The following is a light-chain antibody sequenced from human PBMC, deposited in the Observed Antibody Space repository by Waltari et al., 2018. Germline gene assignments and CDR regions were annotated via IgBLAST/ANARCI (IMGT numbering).Light chain of an antibody. CDR3: QSYDNRNHWV. Sequence: NFMLTQPHSVSESPGKTVTISCTRSSGSIASNYVQWYQQRPGSSPTAVIYEDHQSPSGVPERCSGSIDSSSNSASLTISGLKTEDEADYYCQSYDNRNHWVFGGGTKLTVL. V-gene: IGLV6-57*01. CDR1: SGSIASNY. J-gene: IGLJ3*02. CDR2: EDH.